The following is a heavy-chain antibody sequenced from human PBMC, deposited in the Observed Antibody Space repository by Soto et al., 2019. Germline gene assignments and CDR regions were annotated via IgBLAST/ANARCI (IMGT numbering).Heavy chain of an antibody. CDR3: ARYRMRPPGNNYFDA. Sequence: EVQLVESGGGLVQPGGSLRLSCAASGFTFNSYWMNWVRQAPGKGLEWVANINQDGGEKYYVDSVKGRFTISRDNAKNSLYLQMNSLRAEDTAVYYCARYRMRPPGNNYFDAWGQGTLVAVSS. V-gene: IGHV3-7*01. CDR2: INQDGGEK. J-gene: IGHJ5*02. CDR1: GFTFNSYW. D-gene: IGHD2-8*01.